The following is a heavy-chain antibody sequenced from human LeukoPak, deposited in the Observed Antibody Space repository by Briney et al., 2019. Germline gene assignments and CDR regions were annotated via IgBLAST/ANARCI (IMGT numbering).Heavy chain of an antibody. J-gene: IGHJ6*03. CDR3: VRGDYYYYYYMDV. CDR1: GYTFTGYY. CDR2: INPNSGGT. Sequence: ASVKVSCKASGYTFTGYYMHWVRQAPGQGLEWMGWINPNSGGTNYAQKFQGRVTMTRDTSISTAYMELSRLRSDDTAVYYCVRGDYYYYYYMDVWGKGTTVTVSS. V-gene: IGHV1-2*02.